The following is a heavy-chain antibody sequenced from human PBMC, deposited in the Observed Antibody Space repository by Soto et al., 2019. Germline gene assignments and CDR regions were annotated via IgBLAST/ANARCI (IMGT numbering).Heavy chain of an antibody. CDR3: ARPVAVAADYYYGMDV. CDR1: GCSISSSSYY. V-gene: IGHV4-39*01. J-gene: IGHJ6*02. CDR2: IYYSGST. D-gene: IGHD6-19*01. Sequence: SETLSLTCAVSGCSISSSSYYWGWIRQPPGKGLEWIGSIYYSGSTYYNPSLKSRVTISVDTSKNQFSLKLSSVTAADTAVYYCARPVAVAADYYYGMDVWGQGTTVTVSS.